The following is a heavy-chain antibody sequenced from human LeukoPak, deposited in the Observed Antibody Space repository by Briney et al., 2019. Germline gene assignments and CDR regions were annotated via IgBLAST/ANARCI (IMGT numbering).Heavy chain of an antibody. J-gene: IGHJ5*02. CDR2: IYHSGST. V-gene: IGHV4-38-2*01. D-gene: IGHD3-3*01. CDR1: GYSISSGYY. CDR3: ARCGYYDFWSGSRNWFDP. Sequence: PSETLSLTCAVSGYSISSGYYWGWIRQPPGKGLEWIGSIYHSGSTYYNPSLKSRVTISVDTSKNQFSLKLSSVTAADTAVYYCARCGYYDFWSGSRNWFDPWGQGTLVTVSS.